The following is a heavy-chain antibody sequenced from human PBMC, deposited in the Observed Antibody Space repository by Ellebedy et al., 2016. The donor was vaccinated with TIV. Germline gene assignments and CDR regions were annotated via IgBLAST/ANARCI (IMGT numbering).Heavy chain of an antibody. CDR3: AKDGGGTTVTTS. J-gene: IGHJ4*02. V-gene: IGHV3-30*18. CDR2: ISYDGSNK. Sequence: AGSLRLSXAASGFTFSSYGMHWVRQAPGKGLEWVAVISYDGSNKYYADSVKGRFTISRDNSKNTLYLQMDSLRAEDTAVYYCAKDGGGTTVTTSWGQGTLVTVSS. CDR1: GFTFSSYG. D-gene: IGHD4-17*01.